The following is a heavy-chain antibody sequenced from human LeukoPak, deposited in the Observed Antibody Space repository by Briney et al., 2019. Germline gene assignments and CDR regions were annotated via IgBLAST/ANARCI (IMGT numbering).Heavy chain of an antibody. V-gene: IGHV4-61*02. CDR3: ASTHSNGGAFDI. Sequence: SETLFLTCTVSGGSISSGFYYWSWIRQPAGKGLEWIGRIYSSGSTNYNPSLKSRASISVDTSKNHFSLNLSSVTAADTAVYYCASTHSNGGAFDIWGQGTVVTVSS. CDR2: IYSSGST. CDR1: GGSISSGFYY. J-gene: IGHJ3*02. D-gene: IGHD2-8*01.